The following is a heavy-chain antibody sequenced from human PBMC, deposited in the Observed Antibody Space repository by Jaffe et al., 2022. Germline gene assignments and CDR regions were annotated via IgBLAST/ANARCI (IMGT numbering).Heavy chain of an antibody. J-gene: IGHJ4*01. CDR3: ATWIRGAYRDYFDY. Sequence: EVQLLESGGGLVQPGGSLRISCAASGFTFSRYAMSWVRQAPGKGLEWVASISDSGGDTFYADSVKGRFPISRDNFNNTLYLQMNSLRVEDTALYYCATWIRGAYRDYFDYWGHGTLVSVSS. CDR1: GFTFSRYA. D-gene: IGHD3-16*01. CDR2: ISDSGGDT. V-gene: IGHV3-23*01.